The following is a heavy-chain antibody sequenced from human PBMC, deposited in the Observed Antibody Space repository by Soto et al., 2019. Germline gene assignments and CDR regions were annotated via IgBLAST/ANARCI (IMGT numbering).Heavy chain of an antibody. CDR2: IYYSGST. CDR1: GGSISSSSYY. V-gene: IGHV4-61*01. D-gene: IGHD6-19*01. J-gene: IGHJ5*02. Sequence: SETLSLTCTVSGGSISSSSYYWSWIRQPPGKGLEWIGYIYYSGSTNYNPSLKSRVTISVDTSKNQFSLKLSSVTAADTAVYYCARSFSIAVAGHRYNWFDPWGQGTLVTVSS. CDR3: ARSFSIAVAGHRYNWFDP.